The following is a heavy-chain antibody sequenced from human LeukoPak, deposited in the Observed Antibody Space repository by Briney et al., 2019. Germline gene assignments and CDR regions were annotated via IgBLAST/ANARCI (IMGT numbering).Heavy chain of an antibody. D-gene: IGHD3-10*01. CDR2: ISYDGSNK. Sequence: PGGSLRLSCAASGFTFSSYAMHWVRQAPGKGLEWVAVISYDGSNKYYADSVKGRFTISRDNSKNTLYLQMNSLRAEDTAVYYCARELLWFGEPTYYYYYGMDVWGQGTTVTVSS. V-gene: IGHV3-30-3*01. CDR3: ARELLWFGEPTYYYYYGMDV. J-gene: IGHJ6*02. CDR1: GFTFSSYA.